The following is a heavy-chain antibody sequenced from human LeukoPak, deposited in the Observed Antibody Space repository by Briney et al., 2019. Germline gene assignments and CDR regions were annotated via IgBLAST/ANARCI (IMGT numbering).Heavy chain of an antibody. CDR3: ARSNRGVIQLPDY. CDR2: ISSTSSCT. J-gene: IGHJ4*02. D-gene: IGHD5-18*01. V-gene: IGHV3-11*03. Sequence: GGSLRLSCAASGFTFSDYYMSWIRQAPGKGLEWVSYISSTSSCTNYADSVKGRFTISRDNAKNSLYLQMNSLRAEDTAVYYCARSNRGVIQLPDYWGQGTLVTVSS. CDR1: GFTFSDYY.